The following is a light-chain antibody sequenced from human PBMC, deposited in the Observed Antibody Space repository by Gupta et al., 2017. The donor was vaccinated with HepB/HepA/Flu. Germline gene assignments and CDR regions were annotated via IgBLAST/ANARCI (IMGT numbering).Light chain of an antibody. Sequence: DIQMTQSPSSLSASVGDTVTITCRATQGIGNYLSWYQQKAGRGPILLIYAASTLKSGVSSRFSGSGSGTDFTLSISNLQPEDVATYYCHSDYHSPWTFGQGTKVEIK. J-gene: IGKJ1*01. V-gene: IGKV1-27*01. CDR2: AAS. CDR3: HSDYHSPWT. CDR1: QGIGNY.